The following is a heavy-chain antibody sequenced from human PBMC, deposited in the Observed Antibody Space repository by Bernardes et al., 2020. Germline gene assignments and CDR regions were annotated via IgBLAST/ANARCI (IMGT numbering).Heavy chain of an antibody. V-gene: IGHV4-34*01. J-gene: IGHJ5*02. Sequence: SETLSLTCAVYGGSFSGYYWSWIRQPPGKGLEWIGEINHSGSTNYNPSLKSRVTISVDTSKNQFSLKLSSVTAADTAVYYCARVEWWYRSPHWFDPWGQGTLVTVSS. CDR3: ARVEWWYRSPHWFDP. CDR1: GGSFSGYY. D-gene: IGHD2-15*01. CDR2: INHSGST.